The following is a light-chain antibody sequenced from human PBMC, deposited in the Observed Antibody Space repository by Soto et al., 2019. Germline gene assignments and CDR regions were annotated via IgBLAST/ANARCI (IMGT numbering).Light chain of an antibody. V-gene: IGKV1D-16*01. CDR2: AAS. J-gene: IGKJ5*01. CDR1: QGISSW. CDR3: KQYNSYPIT. Sequence: DIQMTQSPSSLSASVGDRVTITCRASQGISSWLAWYQQKPEKAPKSLISAASSMQSGVPSRFSGSGSGKDYTLTIISLQAEDTATYYCKQYNSYPITFAQGTRLQIK.